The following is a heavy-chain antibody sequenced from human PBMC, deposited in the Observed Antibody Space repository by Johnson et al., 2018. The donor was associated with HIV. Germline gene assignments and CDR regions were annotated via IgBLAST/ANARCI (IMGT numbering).Heavy chain of an antibody. CDR3: AKPRIEVLPAGAFDL. CDR2: ISYDGSNK. Sequence: QVQLVESGGGLVQPGGSLRLSCAASGFTFSSYGMHWVRQAPGKGLAWVAVISYDGSNKYYADPVKGRFTIARDNSKNTLYLQMNTLRAEDTAIYYCAKPRIEVLPAGAFDLWGPGTMVTVSP. CDR1: GFTFSSYG. J-gene: IGHJ3*01. V-gene: IGHV3-30*19. D-gene: IGHD2-2*01.